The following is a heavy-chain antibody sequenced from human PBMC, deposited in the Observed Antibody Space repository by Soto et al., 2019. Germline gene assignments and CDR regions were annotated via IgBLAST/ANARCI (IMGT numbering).Heavy chain of an antibody. CDR3: AREGLRRGALDY. Sequence: QVQLVQSGAEVKKPGSSVKVSCAASGGSLNNYAVSWVRRTPGQGFEWLGEIIPAFGTPNYAQKFQDRVTITADVLTNTVFMELRSPRSEDTAEYYCAREGLRRGALDYWGQGSLVTVSS. CDR2: IIPAFGTP. D-gene: IGHD6-6*01. CDR1: GGSLNNYA. J-gene: IGHJ4*02. V-gene: IGHV1-69*01.